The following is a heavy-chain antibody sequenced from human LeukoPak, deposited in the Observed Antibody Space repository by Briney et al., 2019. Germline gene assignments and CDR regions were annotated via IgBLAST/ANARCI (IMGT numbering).Heavy chain of an antibody. CDR1: GFIFDDYA. D-gene: IGHD1-26*01. V-gene: IGHV3-9*01. CDR3: ARLTGATSGTYYFDL. CDR2: ISWNSRSI. Sequence: PGGSLRLSCAASGFIFDDYAMYWVRQAPGKGLEWVSGISWNSRSIDYADSVKGRFTISRDNAKTSLFLQMNSLTTDDTAFCYCARLTGATSGTYYFDLWGQGTLVTVSS. J-gene: IGHJ4*02.